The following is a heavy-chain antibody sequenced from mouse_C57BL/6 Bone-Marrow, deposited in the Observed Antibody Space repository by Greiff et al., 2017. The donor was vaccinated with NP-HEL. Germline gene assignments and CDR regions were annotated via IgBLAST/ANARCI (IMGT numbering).Heavy chain of an antibody. V-gene: IGHV2-2*01. J-gene: IGHJ1*03. CDR1: GFSLTSYG. Sequence: QVQLQQSGPGLVQPSQSLSITCTVSGFSLTSYGVHWVRQSPGKGLEWLGVIWSGGSTDYNAAFISRLSISKENSKSQVFFKMNSMQADDTAIDYCAKGVVAWYFDVWGTGTTVTVSS. CDR3: AKGVVAWYFDV. CDR2: IWSGGST. D-gene: IGHD1-1*01.